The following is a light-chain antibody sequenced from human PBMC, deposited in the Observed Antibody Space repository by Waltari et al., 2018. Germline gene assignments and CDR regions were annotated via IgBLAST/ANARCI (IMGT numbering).Light chain of an antibody. CDR1: NFDVGGYNY. J-gene: IGLJ3*02. Sequence: QSALTQPRSVSGSPGQSVTIPCTGTNFDVGGYNYVPWYQQHPGKAPKLMIYNVNERLSGVPDRFSGSKSGNTASLTISGLQAEDEADYFCCSYAGRSTWVFGGGTKVTVL. V-gene: IGLV2-11*01. CDR3: CSYAGRSTWV. CDR2: NVN.